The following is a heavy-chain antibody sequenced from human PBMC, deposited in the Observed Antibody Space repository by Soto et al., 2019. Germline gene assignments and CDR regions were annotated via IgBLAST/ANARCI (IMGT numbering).Heavy chain of an antibody. D-gene: IGHD3-22*01. CDR1: GNTLTELS. J-gene: IGHJ6*02. V-gene: IGHV3-30-3*01. CDR3: AREKVYYDSSGYYSYYYGMDV. Sequence: SGNTLTELSMHWVHQAPGKGLEWVAVISYDGSNKYYADSVKGRFTISRDNSKNTLYLQMNSLRAEDTAVYYCAREKVYYDSSGYYSYYYGMDVWGQGTTVTVSS. CDR2: ISYDGSNK.